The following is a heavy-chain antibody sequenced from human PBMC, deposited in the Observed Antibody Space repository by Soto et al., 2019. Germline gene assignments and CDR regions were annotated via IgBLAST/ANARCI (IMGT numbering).Heavy chain of an antibody. D-gene: IGHD4-17*01. J-gene: IGHJ6*02. V-gene: IGHV4-59*01. CDR3: ARNAQTTVIDYGMDV. Sequence: SETLSLTCTVSGGSISSYYWSWIRQPPGKGLEWIGYIYYSGSTNYNPSLKSRVTISVDTSKNQFSLKLSSVTAADTAVYYCARNAQTTVIDYGMDVWGQGTTVTVSS. CDR2: IYYSGST. CDR1: GGSISSYY.